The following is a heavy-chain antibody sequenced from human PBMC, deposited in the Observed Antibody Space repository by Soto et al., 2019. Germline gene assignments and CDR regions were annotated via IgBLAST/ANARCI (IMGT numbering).Heavy chain of an antibody. CDR1: GYTFTNYA. CDR2: INAGNGNT. Sequence: GASVKVSCKASGYTFTNYAMHWVRQAPGQRLEWMGWINAGNGNTKYSQKFQGRVTITRDTSASTAYMELSSLRSEDTAVYYCARGGSLYWYFDLWGRGTLVTVPQ. V-gene: IGHV1-3*01. J-gene: IGHJ2*01. CDR3: ARGGSLYWYFDL. D-gene: IGHD1-26*01.